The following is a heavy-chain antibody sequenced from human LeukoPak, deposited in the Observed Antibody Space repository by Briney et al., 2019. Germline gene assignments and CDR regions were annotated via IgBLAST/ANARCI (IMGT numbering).Heavy chain of an antibody. J-gene: IGHJ3*02. Sequence: ASVNVSCKAAGYTFTAYYMHWVRQAPGQGLEWMGWIDPDSGGTDCTGKVEARVTMTRDTSINTAYMELSSLRSDDTAVYYCARRMVSPSTKQRNDAFDIWGQGTMVTVSS. V-gene: IGHV1-2*02. CDR3: ARRMVSPSTKQRNDAFDI. CDR1: GYTFTAYY. CDR2: IDPDSGGT. D-gene: IGHD5/OR15-5a*01.